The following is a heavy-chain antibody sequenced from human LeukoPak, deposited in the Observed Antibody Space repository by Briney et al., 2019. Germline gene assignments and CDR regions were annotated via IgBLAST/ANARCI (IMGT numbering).Heavy chain of an antibody. CDR1: GFTFSNAW. J-gene: IGHJ4*02. D-gene: IGHD3-22*01. V-gene: IGHV3-15*01. CDR2: IKSKTDGGTT. CDR3: TTFHSYYDSSGYIYFDY. Sequence: GGSLRLSCAASGFTFSNAWMSWVRQAPGKGLEWVGRIKSKTDGGTTDYAAPVKGRFTISRDDSKNTLYLQMNSLKTEDTAVYYCTTFHSYYDSSGYIYFDYWGQGTLVTVSS.